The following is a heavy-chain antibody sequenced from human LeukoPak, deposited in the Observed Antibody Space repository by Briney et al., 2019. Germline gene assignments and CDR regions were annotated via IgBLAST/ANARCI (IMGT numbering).Heavy chain of an antibody. V-gene: IGHV1-18*01. J-gene: IGHJ3*02. CDR2: ISSYNGNT. CDR3: ARGRYYDSGGYDEAFDI. CDR1: DYTFSSYG. Sequence: ASVKVSCKASDYTFSSYGISWVRQAPGQGLEWMGWISSYNGNTKYAQNLQGRVTMTTDTSTTTAYMELRSLRSDDTAVYYCARGRYYDSGGYDEAFDIWGQGTAVTVSS. D-gene: IGHD3-22*01.